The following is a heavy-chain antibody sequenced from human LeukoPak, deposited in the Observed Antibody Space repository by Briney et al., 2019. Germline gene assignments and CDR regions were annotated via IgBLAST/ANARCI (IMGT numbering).Heavy chain of an antibody. Sequence: GSSVKISCKASGGTFSSYAISWVRQAPGQGLEWMGGIIPVFGTANYAQKFQGRVTITADKSTSIAYMELSSLRFEDTAVYYCARDPNWDAFDIWGPGTMVTVSS. CDR1: GGTFSSYA. J-gene: IGHJ3*02. CDR3: ARDPNWDAFDI. V-gene: IGHV1-69*06. D-gene: IGHD1-1*01. CDR2: IIPVFGTA.